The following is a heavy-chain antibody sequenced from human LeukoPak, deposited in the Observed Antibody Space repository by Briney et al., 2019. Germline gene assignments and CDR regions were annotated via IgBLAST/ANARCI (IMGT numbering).Heavy chain of an antibody. CDR1: GYTFARYG. Sequence: ASVKVSCKASGYTFARYGFSWVRQAPGQGPEWMGWISPYNGNSEYAQNLQGRVTMTTDTSTSTAYMELRSLRSDDTAVYYCARDLHSSGWYYFDYWGQGTLVTVSS. CDR3: ARDLHSSGWYYFDY. CDR2: ISPYNGNS. V-gene: IGHV1-18*01. J-gene: IGHJ4*02. D-gene: IGHD6-19*01.